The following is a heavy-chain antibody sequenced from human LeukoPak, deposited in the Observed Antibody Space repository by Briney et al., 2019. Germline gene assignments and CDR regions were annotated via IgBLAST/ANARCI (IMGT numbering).Heavy chain of an antibody. D-gene: IGHD3-22*01. Sequence: PGGSLRLSCAASGFTFSSYSMNWVRQAPGKGLEWVSSISSSSSYIYYADSVKGRFTISRDNAKNSLYLQMNSLRAEDTAVYYCARGFHDSSGYYSYWGQGTLVTVSS. CDR3: ARGFHDSSGYYSY. CDR1: GFTFSSYS. CDR2: ISSSSSYI. V-gene: IGHV3-21*01. J-gene: IGHJ4*02.